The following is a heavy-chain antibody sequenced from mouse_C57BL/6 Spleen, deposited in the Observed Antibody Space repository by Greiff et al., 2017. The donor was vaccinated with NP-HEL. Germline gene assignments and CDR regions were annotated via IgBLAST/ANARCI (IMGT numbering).Heavy chain of an antibody. V-gene: IGHV1-64*01. D-gene: IGHD2-4*01. CDR2: IHPNSGST. Sequence: QVQLQQSGAELVKPGASVKLSCKASGYTFTSYWMHWVKQRPGQGLEWIGMIHPNSGSTNYNEKFKSKATLTVDKSSSTAYMQLSSLTSEDSAVYYCAREDYDYDVGAMDYWGQGTSVTVSS. J-gene: IGHJ4*01. CDR3: AREDYDYDVGAMDY. CDR1: GYTFTSYW.